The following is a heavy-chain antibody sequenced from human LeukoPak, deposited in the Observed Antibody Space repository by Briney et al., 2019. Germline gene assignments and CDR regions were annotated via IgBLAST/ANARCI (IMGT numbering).Heavy chain of an antibody. CDR3: ARGTRLLWFGELQYFDY. J-gene: IGHJ4*02. CDR1: GGSISSYY. Sequence: ASETLSLTCTVSGGSISSYYWSWIRQPPGKGLKWIGYIYYSGSTNYNPSLKSRVTISVDTSKNQFSLKLSSVTAADTAVYYCARGTRLLWFGELQYFDYWGQGTLVTVSS. D-gene: IGHD3-10*01. V-gene: IGHV4-59*01. CDR2: IYYSGST.